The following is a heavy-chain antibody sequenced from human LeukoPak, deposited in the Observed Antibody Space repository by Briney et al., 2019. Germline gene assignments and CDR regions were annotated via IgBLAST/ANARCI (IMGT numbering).Heavy chain of an antibody. V-gene: IGHV1-69*04. Sequence: SVKVSCKASGGTFSSYAISWVRQAPGQGLEWMGRIIPILGIANYAQKFQGRVTITADKSTSTAYMELSSLRSEDTAAYYCARTLGYCSSTSCYPYYYYGMDVWGQGTTVTVSS. CDR1: GGTFSSYA. CDR3: ARTLGYCSSTSCYPYYYYGMDV. D-gene: IGHD2-2*01. CDR2: IIPILGIA. J-gene: IGHJ6*02.